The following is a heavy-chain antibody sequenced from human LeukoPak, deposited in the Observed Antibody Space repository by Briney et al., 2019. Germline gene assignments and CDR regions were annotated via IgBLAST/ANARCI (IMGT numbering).Heavy chain of an antibody. CDR1: GFTISSYS. J-gene: IGHJ6*03. D-gene: IGHD3-9*01. CDR2: ISSSSSTI. V-gene: IGHV3-48*01. CDR3: ARDYDILTAWGYYYYMDV. Sequence: GSLRLSCAASGFTISSYSMNWVRQAPGKGLEWVSYISSSSSTIYYADSVKGRFTISRDNAKNSLYLQMNSLRAEDTAVYYCARDYDILTAWGYYYYMDVWGKGTTVTVSS.